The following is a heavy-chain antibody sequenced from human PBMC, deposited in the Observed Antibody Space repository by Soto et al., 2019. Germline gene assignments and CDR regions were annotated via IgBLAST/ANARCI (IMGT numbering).Heavy chain of an antibody. Sequence: QVQLVQSGAEVKKPGASVKVSCKASGYTFTNNDVTWVRQATGQGLEWMGWMNPGSGDTGYAQKFQGRVTMTRDISIATAYMELTGLTSEDTAINQCARMESFGSLNWFDPWGQRTLVTVS. J-gene: IGHJ5*02. V-gene: IGHV1-8*01. D-gene: IGHD5-18*01. CDR3: ARMESFGSLNWFDP. CDR2: MNPGSGDT. CDR1: GYTFTNND.